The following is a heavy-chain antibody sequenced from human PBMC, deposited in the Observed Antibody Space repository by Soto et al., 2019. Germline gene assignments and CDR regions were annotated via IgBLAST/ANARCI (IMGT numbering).Heavy chain of an antibody. V-gene: IGHV4-31*03. CDR3: ARGRSGDRSGYYLAS. Sequence: SETLSLTGSVSGGSIISGSYYWSWIRHHPGKGLEWIGYIYSTGSTYYNPSLRIRVTISVDTSDNHFSLKLNSVTAADTAVYYCARGRSGDRSGYYLASLDPGTLVTGSS. D-gene: IGHD3-22*01. CDR2: IYSTGST. CDR1: GGSIISGSYY. J-gene: IGHJ4*01.